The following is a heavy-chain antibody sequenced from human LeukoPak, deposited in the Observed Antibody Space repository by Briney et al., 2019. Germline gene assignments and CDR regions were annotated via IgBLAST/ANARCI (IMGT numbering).Heavy chain of an antibody. V-gene: IGHV1-8*02. J-gene: IGHJ4*02. Sequence: ASVKVSCKAFGYTFTSYDINWVRQATGQGLEWMGWMNPNSGHTGYAQKFQGRITMTRNTPISTAYMELSSLGSEDTAVYYCATVTRDCSGASCYNYWGQGTLVTVSS. CDR2: MNPNSGHT. D-gene: IGHD2-2*02. CDR1: GYTFTSYD. CDR3: ATVTRDCSGASCYNY.